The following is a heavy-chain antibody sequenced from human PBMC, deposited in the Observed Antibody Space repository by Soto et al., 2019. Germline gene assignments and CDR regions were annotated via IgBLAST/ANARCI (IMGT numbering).Heavy chain of an antibody. CDR3: ARRAFGSSRAFDI. J-gene: IGHJ3*02. V-gene: IGHV3-23*01. CDR1: GVAFSSYP. CDR2: ISDSGGLT. Sequence: GGSLIRSCASAGVAFSSYPLSWVRQAPEKGLEWVSGISDSGGLTYNADSVKGRFTISRDNSKNTLYLQMNSLRAEDTAVYYCARRAFGSSRAFDIWGQGTVVTVSS. D-gene: IGHD6-6*01.